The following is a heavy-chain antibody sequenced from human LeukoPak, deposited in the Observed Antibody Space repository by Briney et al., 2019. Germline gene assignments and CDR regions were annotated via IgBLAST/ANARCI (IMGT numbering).Heavy chain of an antibody. J-gene: IGHJ6*03. CDR2: ISGSGGST. V-gene: IGHV3-23*01. CDR3: AKVWGSSSLYYYYMDV. CDR1: GFTFSSYA. D-gene: IGHD6-6*01. Sequence: GGSLRLSCAASGFTFSSYAMSWVRQAPGKGLEWVSAISGSGGSTHYADSVKGRFTISRDNSKNTLYLQMNSLRAEDTAVYYCAKVWGSSSLYYYYMDVWGKGTTVTVSS.